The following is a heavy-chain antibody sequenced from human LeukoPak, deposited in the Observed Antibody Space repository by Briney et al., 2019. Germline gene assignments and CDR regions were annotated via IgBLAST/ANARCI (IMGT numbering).Heavy chain of an antibody. CDR2: ISAYNGNT. J-gene: IGHJ4*02. V-gene: IGHV1-18*01. CDR3: ARALSRYDFWSGYYDPFDY. CDR1: GYTFTSYG. D-gene: IGHD3-3*01. Sequence: ASVKVSCKASGYTFTSYGISWVRQAPGQGLEWMGWISAYNGNTNYAQKLQGRVTMTTDTSTSTAYMELRSLRSDDTAVYYCARALSRYDFWSGYYDPFDYWGQGTLVTVSS.